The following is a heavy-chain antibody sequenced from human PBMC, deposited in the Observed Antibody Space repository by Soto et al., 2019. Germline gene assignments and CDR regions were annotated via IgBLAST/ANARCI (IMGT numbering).Heavy chain of an antibody. J-gene: IGHJ4*02. CDR1: GTSISSYY. CDR2: IHYSGTT. CDR3: ARDNSYAIDY. D-gene: IGHD2-8*01. Sequence: PSETLSLTCTVSGTSISSYYWSWIRQPPGKGLEWIANIHYSGTTNYNPSLASRVTLSVDTSKNQLSLKMTSVTAADRAMYFCARDNSYAIDYWGRGTLVTVSS. V-gene: IGHV4-59*01.